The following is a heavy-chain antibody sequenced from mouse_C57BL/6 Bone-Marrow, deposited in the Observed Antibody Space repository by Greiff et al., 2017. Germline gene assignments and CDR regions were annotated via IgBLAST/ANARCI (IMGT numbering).Heavy chain of an antibody. V-gene: IGHV2-2*01. CDR3: AGDYQGVYYYAMDY. Sequence: VQLQQSGPGLVQPSQSLSITCTVSGFSLTSYGVHWVRQSPGKGLEWLGVIWSGGSTDYNAAFISRLSISKDNSKSQVFFKMNSLQADDTAIYYCAGDYQGVYYYAMDYWGQGTSVTVSS. D-gene: IGHD1-1*02. CDR1: GFSLTSYG. J-gene: IGHJ4*01. CDR2: IWSGGST.